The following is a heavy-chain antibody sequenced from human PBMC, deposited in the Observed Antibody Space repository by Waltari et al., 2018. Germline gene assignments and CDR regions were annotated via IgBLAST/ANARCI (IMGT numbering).Heavy chain of an antibody. J-gene: IGHJ5*02. CDR2: FDPEDGET. V-gene: IGHV1-24*01. Sequence: QVQLVQSGAEVKKPGASVKVSCKVSGYTLTELSMHWVRQAPGQGLEWMGGFDPEDGETIYAQKFQGRVTMTEDTSTDTAYMELSSLRSEDTAVYYCATKAYYYDSSGYYYVGWFDPWGQGTLVTVSS. CDR3: ATKAYYYDSSGYYYVGWFDP. D-gene: IGHD3-22*01. CDR1: GYTLTELS.